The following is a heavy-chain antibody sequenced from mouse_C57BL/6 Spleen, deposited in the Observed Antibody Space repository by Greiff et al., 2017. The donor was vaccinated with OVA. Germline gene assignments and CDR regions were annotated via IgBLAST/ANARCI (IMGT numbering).Heavy chain of an antibody. CDR2: INPSTGGT. D-gene: IGHD1-1*01. V-gene: IGHV1-42*01. J-gene: IGHJ4*01. CDR3: ASVVGEDYYAMDY. CDR1: GYSFTGYY. Sequence: EVQLQQSGPELVKPGASVKISCKASGYSFTGYYMNWVKQSPEKSLEWIGEINPSTGGTTYNQKFKAKATLTVDKSSSTAYMQLKSLTSEDSAVYYCASVVGEDYYAMDYWGQGTSVTVSS.